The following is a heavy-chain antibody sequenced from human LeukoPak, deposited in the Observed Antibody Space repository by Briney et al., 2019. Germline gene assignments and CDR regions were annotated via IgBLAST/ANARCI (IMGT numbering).Heavy chain of an antibody. CDR2: IYYSVSA. J-gene: IGHJ6*03. D-gene: IGHD3-16*02. V-gene: IGHV4-59*01. CDR3: ARVIPPHYHYMDV. Sequence: SETLSLTCTVSGGSLSSYYWSWIRQPPGKGLEWIGYIYYSVSANYNPSLKSRVTISVDTSKNQFSLKVTSVTAADTAVYYCARVIPPHYHYMDVWGKGTTVTVSS. CDR1: GGSLSSYY.